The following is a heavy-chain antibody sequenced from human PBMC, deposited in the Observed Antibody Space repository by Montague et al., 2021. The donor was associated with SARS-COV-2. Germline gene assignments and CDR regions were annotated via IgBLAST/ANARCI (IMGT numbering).Heavy chain of an antibody. Sequence: GTHYYNPSLTSRVTISVDTSKNQFSLSLRSVTAAETAKYYCARDYYNSPVTREVWGQGTTVTVS. CDR2: GTH. V-gene: IGHV4-59*01. J-gene: IGHJ6*02. CDR3: ARDYYNSPVTREV. D-gene: IGHD5-24*01.